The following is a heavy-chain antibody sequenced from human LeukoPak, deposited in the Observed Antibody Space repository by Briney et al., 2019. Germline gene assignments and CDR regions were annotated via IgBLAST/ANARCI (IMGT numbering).Heavy chain of an antibody. CDR2: IKQDGSEK. Sequence: HPGGSLRLSCAAFGFTFSSYTMNWVRQAPGRGLEWVGNIKQDGSEKRYADSVRGRFSISRDNAQTSLYLQMNSLRAEDTAVYYCARASDPWLQLTWGQGTLVTVSS. CDR1: GFTFSSYT. J-gene: IGHJ5*02. CDR3: ARASDPWLQLT. V-gene: IGHV3-7*05. D-gene: IGHD5-24*01.